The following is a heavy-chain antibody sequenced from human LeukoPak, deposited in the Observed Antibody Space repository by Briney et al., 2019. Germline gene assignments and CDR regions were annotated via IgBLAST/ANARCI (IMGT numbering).Heavy chain of an antibody. CDR1: GGSISSYY. Sequence: SETLSLTCTVSGGSISSYYWSRIRQPAGKGLEWIGRIYTSGSTNYNPSLMSRVTMSVDTSKNQFSLKLSSVTAADTAVYYCARVAAAGTIDWFDPWGQGTLVTVSS. V-gene: IGHV4-4*07. CDR2: IYTSGST. J-gene: IGHJ5*02. D-gene: IGHD6-13*01. CDR3: ARVAAAGTIDWFDP.